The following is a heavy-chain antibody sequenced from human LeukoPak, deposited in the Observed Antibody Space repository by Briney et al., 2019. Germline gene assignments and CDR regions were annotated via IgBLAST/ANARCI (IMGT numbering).Heavy chain of an antibody. CDR3: ARVIGGIRYFDWYNWFDP. D-gene: IGHD3-9*01. V-gene: IGHV3-11*05. J-gene: IGHJ5*02. Sequence: GGSLRLSCAAPGFTFSDYYMSWIRQAPGKGLEWVSYISSSSSYTNYADSVKGRFTISRDNAKNSPYLQMNSLRAEDTAVYYCARVIGGIRYFDWYNWFDPWGQGTLVTVSS. CDR2: ISSSSSYT. CDR1: GFTFSDYY.